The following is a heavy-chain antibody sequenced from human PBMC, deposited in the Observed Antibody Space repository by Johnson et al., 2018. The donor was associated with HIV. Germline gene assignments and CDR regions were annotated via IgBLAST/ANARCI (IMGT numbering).Heavy chain of an antibody. D-gene: IGHD5-12*01. Sequence: VQLVESGGGVVQPGRSVRLSCVVSGLNFSDYGMHWVRQAPGKGLEWVAVISFDGSKKYSADSVKGRFTISRDNSKNTLYLQMNSLRAEDTAVYYCARDSGYEDHDGFDIWGQGTMVTVSS. V-gene: IGHV3-30*04. CDR1: GLNFSDYG. J-gene: IGHJ3*02. CDR3: ARDSGYEDHDGFDI. CDR2: ISFDGSKK.